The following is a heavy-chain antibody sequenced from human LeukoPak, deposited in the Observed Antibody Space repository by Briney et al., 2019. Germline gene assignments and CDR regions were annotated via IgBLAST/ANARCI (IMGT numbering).Heavy chain of an antibody. CDR3: ARGLHSTSRSLDV. CDR1: GGPISSGGYS. Sequence: SQTLSLTCAVSGGPISSGGYSWSWIRQPPGKGLEWIGYIYHSGSTYYNPSLKSRVTISVDRSKNQFSLKLSSVTAADTAVYYCARGLHSTSRSLDVWGKGTTVTVSS. D-gene: IGHD5/OR15-5a*01. J-gene: IGHJ6*04. V-gene: IGHV4-30-2*01. CDR2: IYHSGST.